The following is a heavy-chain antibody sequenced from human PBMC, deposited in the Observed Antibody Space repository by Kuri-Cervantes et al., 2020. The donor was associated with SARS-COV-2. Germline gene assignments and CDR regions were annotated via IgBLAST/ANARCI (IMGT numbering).Heavy chain of an antibody. V-gene: IGHV3-21*01. Sequence: GGSLRLSCAASGFTFSSYSMNWVRQAPGKGLEWVSSISSSSYIYYADSVKGRFTISRDNAKNSLYLQTNSLRAEDTAVYYCARATPYYYDSSGYKGYFDYWGQGTLVTVSS. D-gene: IGHD3-22*01. CDR1: GFTFSSYS. J-gene: IGHJ4*02. CDR2: ISSSSYI. CDR3: ARATPYYYDSSGYKGYFDY.